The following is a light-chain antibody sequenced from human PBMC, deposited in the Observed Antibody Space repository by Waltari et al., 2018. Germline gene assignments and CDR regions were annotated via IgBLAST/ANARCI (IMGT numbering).Light chain of an antibody. CDR1: QSVASSY. CDR3: QQYGSSPGYT. Sequence: EIVLTQSPGTLSLSPGERATLSFRASQSVASSYLAWYQQKPGQAPRLLIYAASSRATGIPDRFSGSGSGTDFTLTISRLEPEDFAVYYCQQYGSSPGYTFGQGTKLEIK. V-gene: IGKV3-20*01. CDR2: AAS. J-gene: IGKJ2*01.